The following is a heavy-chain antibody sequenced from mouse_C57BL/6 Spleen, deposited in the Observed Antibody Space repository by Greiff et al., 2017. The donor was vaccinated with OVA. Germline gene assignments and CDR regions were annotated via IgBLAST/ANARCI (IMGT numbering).Heavy chain of an antibody. CDR3: ARTWGFDY. J-gene: IGHJ2*01. CDR2: IYPGDGDT. D-gene: IGHD4-1*01. V-gene: IGHV1-82*01. CDR1: GYAFSSSW. Sequence: QVQLQQSGPELVKPGASVKISCKASGYAFSSSWMNWVKQRPGKGLEWIGRIYPGDGDTNYNGKFKGKATLTADKSSSTAYMQLSSLTSVYSAVYFCARTWGFDYWGQGTTLTVAS.